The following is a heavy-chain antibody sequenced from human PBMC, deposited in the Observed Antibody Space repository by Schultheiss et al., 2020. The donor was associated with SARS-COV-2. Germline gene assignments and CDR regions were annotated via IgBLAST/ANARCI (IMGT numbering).Heavy chain of an antibody. CDR2: IYPGDSDT. Sequence: GESLKISCKVSEDTFINYWIAWVRQMPGKGLEWMGIIYPGDSDTRYSPSFQGQVTISADKSISTAFLQWSSLKASDTAMYYCARRGYGDYGIDYWGQGTLVTVSS. V-gene: IGHV5-51*01. CDR3: ARRGYGDYGIDY. D-gene: IGHD4-17*01. CDR1: EDTFINYW. J-gene: IGHJ4*02.